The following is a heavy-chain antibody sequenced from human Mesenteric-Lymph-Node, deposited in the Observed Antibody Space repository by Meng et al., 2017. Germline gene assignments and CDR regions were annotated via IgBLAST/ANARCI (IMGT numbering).Heavy chain of an antibody. CDR3: GRGVWSFDS. V-gene: IGHV1-2*02. D-gene: IGHD2-8*02. Sequence: QLQLMQSGPEVREPGASVKVSCKASGYIFTDYYIHWVRQAPGQGLEWLGWIIPRSGGAYCVQKFRDRVTMTRDTSIDTAFLEVSRLTSDDTAVYYCGRGVWSFDSWGPGTLVTVSS. CDR2: IIPRSGGA. J-gene: IGHJ5*01. CDR1: GYIFTDYY.